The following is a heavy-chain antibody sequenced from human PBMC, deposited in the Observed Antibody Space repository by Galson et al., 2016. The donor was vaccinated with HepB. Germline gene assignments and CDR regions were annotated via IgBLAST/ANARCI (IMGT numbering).Heavy chain of an antibody. CDR3: ARDFTGYFYDSSTYYLPFYFDY. CDR2: ISGSGGST. Sequence: SLRLSCATSGFRFSSYAMYWVRQAPGKGLEWVSAISGSGGSTYYADSVKGRLTISRDNSKNTLYLQMNTLRAEDTAMYYCARDFTGYFYDSSTYYLPFYFDYWGQGTRVTVSS. J-gene: IGHJ4*02. D-gene: IGHD3-22*01. V-gene: IGHV3-23*01. CDR1: GFRFSSYA.